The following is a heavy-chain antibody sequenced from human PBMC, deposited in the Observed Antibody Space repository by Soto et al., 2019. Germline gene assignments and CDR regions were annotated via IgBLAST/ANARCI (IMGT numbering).Heavy chain of an antibody. J-gene: IGHJ5*01. CDR2: ITWNSANV. V-gene: IGHV3-9*01. Sequence: EVQLVESGGGLVQPGGSLRLSCEASGFTFDEYAMHWVRQAPGQGLEWVAGITWNSANVGYAESVKGRFTISRDNAKQSLYLHMDSLRVDETAFYQCVKALSASWPNMFDPWGKGILVTVSS. CDR3: VKALSASWPNMFDP. CDR1: GFTFDEYA. D-gene: IGHD6-25*01.